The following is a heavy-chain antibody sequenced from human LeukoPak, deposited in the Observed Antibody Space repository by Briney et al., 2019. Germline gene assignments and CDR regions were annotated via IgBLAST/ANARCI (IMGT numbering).Heavy chain of an antibody. Sequence: GGSLRLSCAASGFTFSSYWMSWVRQAPGKGLEWVANIKQDGSEKYYVDSVKGRFTISRDNSKNTLYLQMNSLRAEDTAVYYCAQLGRTLDYWGQGTLVTVSS. V-gene: IGHV3-7*03. CDR1: GFTFSSYW. D-gene: IGHD6-13*01. J-gene: IGHJ4*02. CDR3: AQLGRTLDY. CDR2: IKQDGSEK.